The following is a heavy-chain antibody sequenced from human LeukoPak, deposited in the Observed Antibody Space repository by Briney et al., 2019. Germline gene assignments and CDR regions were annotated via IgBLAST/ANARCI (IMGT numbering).Heavy chain of an antibody. D-gene: IGHD3-10*01. J-gene: IGHJ4*02. V-gene: IGHV3-30*04. Sequence: PGGSLRLLCAASGFTFSRYAMHWVRQAPGKGLEWVAVISYDGSNKYYADSVKGRFTISRDNSKNTLYLQMNSLRAEDTAVYYCAWEVRGDHHRQFDYWGQGTLVTVSS. CDR1: GFTFSRYA. CDR2: ISYDGSNK. CDR3: AWEVRGDHHRQFDY.